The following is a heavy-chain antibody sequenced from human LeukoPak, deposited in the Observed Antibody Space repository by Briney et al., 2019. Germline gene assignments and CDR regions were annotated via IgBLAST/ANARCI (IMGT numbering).Heavy chain of an antibody. CDR1: GFTFSDYY. Sequence: GGSLRLSCAASGFTFSDYYMSWIRQAPGKGLEWVSYISASANTIYYADSVKGRFTISRDNAKMSLYLQMNSLRVEDTAVYYCATYSTRNAREFQSWGQGTLVTVSS. V-gene: IGHV3-11*04. CDR2: ISASANTI. J-gene: IGHJ1*01. CDR3: ATYSTRNAREFQS. D-gene: IGHD4-11*01.